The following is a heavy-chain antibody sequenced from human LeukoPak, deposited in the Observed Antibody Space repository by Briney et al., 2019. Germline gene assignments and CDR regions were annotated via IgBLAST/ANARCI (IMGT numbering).Heavy chain of an antibody. Sequence: PGGSLRLSCAASGFTFSSYAMSWVRQAPGKGLEWVSAISLSGGSTYYADSVKGRFTISGDNSRNTLYLQMNSPRAEDTAVYYCAKDSRYSYGFLDYWGQGTLVTVSS. D-gene: IGHD5-18*01. J-gene: IGHJ4*02. CDR3: AKDSRYSYGFLDY. CDR2: ISLSGGST. V-gene: IGHV3-23*01. CDR1: GFTFSSYA.